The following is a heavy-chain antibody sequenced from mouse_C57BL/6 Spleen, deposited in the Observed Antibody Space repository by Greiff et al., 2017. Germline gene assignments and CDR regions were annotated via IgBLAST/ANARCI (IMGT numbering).Heavy chain of an antibody. CDR1: GYTFTSYW. J-gene: IGHJ1*03. D-gene: IGHD2-4*01. V-gene: IGHV1-69*01. CDR2: IDPSDSYT. Sequence: QVQLQQPGAELVMPGASVKLSCKASGYTFTSYWMHWVKQRPGQGLEWIGEIDPSDSYTNYNQKFKGKSTLTVDKSSSTAYMQLSSLTSEDSAVYYCARGDDDDDYGYFDDWGTGTTVTVSS. CDR3: ARGDDDDDYGYFDD.